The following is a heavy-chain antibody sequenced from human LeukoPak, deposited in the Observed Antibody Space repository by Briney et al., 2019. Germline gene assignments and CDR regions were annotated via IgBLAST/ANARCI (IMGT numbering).Heavy chain of an antibody. CDR2: IYHSGST. D-gene: IGHD2-2*01. V-gene: IGHV4-30-2*01. CDR1: GGSISSGGYY. CDR3: AREIQLLSYYYYYMDV. Sequence: SETLSLTCTVSGGSISSGGYYWSWIRQPPGKGLEWIGYIYHSGSTYYNPSLKSRVTISVDRSKNQFSLKLSSVTAADTAVYYCAREIQLLSYYYYYMDVWGKGTTVTVSS. J-gene: IGHJ6*03.